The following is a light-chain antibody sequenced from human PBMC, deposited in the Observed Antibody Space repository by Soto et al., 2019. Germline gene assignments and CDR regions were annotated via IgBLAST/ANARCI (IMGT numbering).Light chain of an antibody. CDR1: QRIDIW. V-gene: IGKV1-5*01. CDR3: QQHKSYPVT. CDR2: DAS. J-gene: IGKJ4*01. Sequence: DIQMTQSPSTLSASVGDRVTITCRASQRIDIWLSWYQQKPGKPPNLLIYDASNLKTGVPSRFSGAGSGTEFTLTISSPQPDDFASYYCQQHKSYPVTFGGGTKVEIK.